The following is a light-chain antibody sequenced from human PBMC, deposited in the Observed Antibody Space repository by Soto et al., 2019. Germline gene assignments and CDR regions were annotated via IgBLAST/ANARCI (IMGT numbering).Light chain of an antibody. J-gene: IGLJ2*01. CDR1: SSDVGGSTY. Sequence: QSVLTQPASVSGSPGQSITLSCTGTSSDVGGSTYVSWYQQHPGKVPKLMIYDVTKRPSGVSIRFSGSKSGNTASLAISGHRADDEADYYCASYTTSNTLKFGGGTKLTVL. CDR2: DVT. CDR3: ASYTTSNTLK. V-gene: IGLV2-14*03.